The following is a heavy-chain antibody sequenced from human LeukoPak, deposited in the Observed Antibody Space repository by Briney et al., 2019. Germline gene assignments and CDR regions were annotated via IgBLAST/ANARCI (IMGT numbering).Heavy chain of an antibody. Sequence: QTGGSLTLSCVVSGFPFSVYEMNWVRQAPGKGLEWVSNIASGGKNKYYADSVKGRFSISRDNAKSSLYLQMNSLRVEDTAVYYCAFLAVDSDFGYWGQAAVVTLSS. D-gene: IGHD6-19*01. V-gene: IGHV3-48*03. CDR2: IASGGKNK. CDR1: GFPFSVYE. CDR3: AFLAVDSDFGY. J-gene: IGHJ4*02.